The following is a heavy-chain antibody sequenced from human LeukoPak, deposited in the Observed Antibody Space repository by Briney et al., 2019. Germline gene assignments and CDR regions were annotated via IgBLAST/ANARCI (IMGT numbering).Heavy chain of an antibody. CDR3: ARSRSVSNYKGMAV. D-gene: IGHD5/OR15-5a*01. CDR1: GFTFSDYS. Sequence: GGSLRLSCPASGFTFSDYSMSWVRQAPGKGLEWVSSISSSSDYIYYADSVKGRFTISRDNARNSLYLQMNSLRAEDTAVYYCARSRSVSNYKGMAVWGQGTTVTVSS. CDR2: ISSSSDYI. V-gene: IGHV3-21*01. J-gene: IGHJ6*02.